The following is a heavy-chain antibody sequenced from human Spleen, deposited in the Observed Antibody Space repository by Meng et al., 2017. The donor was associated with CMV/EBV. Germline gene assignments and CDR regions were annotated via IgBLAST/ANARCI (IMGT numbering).Heavy chain of an antibody. CDR1: GFTFSSYA. CDR3: AKDRGSGWPLDH. Sequence: GESLKISCAASGFTFSSYAMSWVRQAPGKGLEWVSVIYSGGSSTYYADSVKGRFTISRDSSKNTLYLQMNSLRAEDTAIYYCAKDRGSGWPLDHWGQGTRVTVSS. J-gene: IGHJ4*02. D-gene: IGHD6-19*01. V-gene: IGHV3-23*03. CDR2: IYSGGSST.